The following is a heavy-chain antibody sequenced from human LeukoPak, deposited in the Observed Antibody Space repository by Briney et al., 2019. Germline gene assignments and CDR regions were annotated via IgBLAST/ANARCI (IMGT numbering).Heavy chain of an antibody. Sequence: PSETLSLTCAVSGGSISSGGYSWSWIRQPPGKGLEWIGYIYHSGSTYYNPSLKSRVTISVDTSKNQFSLKLSSVTAADTAVYYCAREGYSYGIDYWGQGTLVTVSS. CDR1: GGSISSGGYS. J-gene: IGHJ4*02. V-gene: IGHV4-30-2*01. D-gene: IGHD5-18*01. CDR3: AREGYSYGIDY. CDR2: IYHSGST.